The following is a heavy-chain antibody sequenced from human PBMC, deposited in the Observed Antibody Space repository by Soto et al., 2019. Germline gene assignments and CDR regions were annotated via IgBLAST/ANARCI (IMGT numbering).Heavy chain of an antibody. CDR1: GFTFSSYG. CDR3: AKEGGRIRYYYYYYMDV. D-gene: IGHD3-16*01. CDR2: ISYDGSNK. J-gene: IGHJ6*03. V-gene: IGHV3-30*18. Sequence: GGSLRLSCAASGFTFSSYGMHWVRQAPGKGLEWVAVISYDGSNKYYADSVKGRFTISRDNSKNTLYLQMNSLRAEDTAVYYCAKEGGRIRYYYYYYMDVWGKGTTVTVSS.